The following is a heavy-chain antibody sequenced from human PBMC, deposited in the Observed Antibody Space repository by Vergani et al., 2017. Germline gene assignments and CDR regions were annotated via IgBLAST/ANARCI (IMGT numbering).Heavy chain of an antibody. Sequence: QVQLQESGPGLVRPSQTLSLICTVSGCSISSGSYYWSWFRQPAGNGLEWIGRFYTGGGTRYNPSLKSRVTISVDTSKNQFYLQLSSVTAADTAVYYCARDPLYSTTWPFLLLDMDVWGQGTTVTVSS. CDR1: GCSISSGSYY. J-gene: IGHJ6*02. D-gene: IGHD6-13*01. CDR3: ARDPLYSTTWPFLLLDMDV. CDR2: FYTGGGT. V-gene: IGHV4-61*02.